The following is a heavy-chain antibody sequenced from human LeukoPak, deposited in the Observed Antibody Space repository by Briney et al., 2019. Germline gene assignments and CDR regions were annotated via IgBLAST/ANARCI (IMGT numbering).Heavy chain of an antibody. D-gene: IGHD5-18*01. V-gene: IGHV3-53*01. Sequence: GGSLRLSCAASGFTVSSNYMSWVRQAPGKGLEWVSVIYSGGSTYYADSVKGRFTISRDNSKNTLYLQMNSLRAEDTAVYYCARTSSGYSLADFDNWGQGTRVTVSS. CDR2: IYSGGST. CDR3: ARTSSGYSLADFDN. CDR1: GFTVSSNY. J-gene: IGHJ4*02.